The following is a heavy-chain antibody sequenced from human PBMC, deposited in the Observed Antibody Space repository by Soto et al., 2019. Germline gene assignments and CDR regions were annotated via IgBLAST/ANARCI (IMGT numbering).Heavy chain of an antibody. CDR1: GGSLSGYY. D-gene: IGHD3-16*01. Sequence: QVQLQQWGAGLLKPSETLSLTCAVYGGSLSGYYWSWIRQPPGKGLEWIGEINRSGSTNYIPSLKSRVLISGDTSKTQFSLKLSSVTAAYTAVYYCARGLLGGAATWGQGPLVPVSS. CDR3: ARGLLGGAAT. J-gene: IGHJ5*02. V-gene: IGHV4-34*01. CDR2: INRSGST.